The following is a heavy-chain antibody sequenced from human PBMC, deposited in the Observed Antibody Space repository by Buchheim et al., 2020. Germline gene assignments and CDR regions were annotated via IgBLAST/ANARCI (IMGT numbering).Heavy chain of an antibody. CDR2: ISSPSSTI. V-gene: IGHV3-48*01. CDR1: GCIFNTYS. D-gene: IGHD3-3*01. J-gene: IGHJ4*02. CDR3: VRLDFWSGLDY. Sequence: EVQLVESGGGLVQPGGSLRLSCAASGCIFNTYSMNWVRQAPGKGLEWVSFISSPSSTINYADSVKGRFTISRDNANHPLYLQMSSLRAEDTAVYYCVRLDFWSGLDYWGQG.